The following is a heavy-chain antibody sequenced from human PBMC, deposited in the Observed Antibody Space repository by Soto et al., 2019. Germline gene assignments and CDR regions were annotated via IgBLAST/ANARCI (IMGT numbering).Heavy chain of an antibody. V-gene: IGHV1-69*08. J-gene: IGHJ4*02. CDR2: IIPILGIA. Sequence: QVPLVQSGAEVKKPGSSVKVSCKASGGTFSSYTISWVRQAPGQGLEWMGRIIPILGIANYAQKFQGRVTITADISTSTAYMELSSLRSEDTAVYYCAREGQLVPQFDYWGQGTLVTVSS. CDR3: AREGQLVPQFDY. CDR1: GGTFSSYT. D-gene: IGHD6-6*01.